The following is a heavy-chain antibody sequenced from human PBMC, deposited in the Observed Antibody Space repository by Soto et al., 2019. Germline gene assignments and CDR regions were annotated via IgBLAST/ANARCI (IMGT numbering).Heavy chain of an antibody. CDR2: ISNSGGTT. V-gene: IGHV3-23*01. D-gene: IGHD6-19*01. Sequence: EVQLLESGGDLVQPGGSLRLSCAASGFTFSNYAMSWVRQAPGKGLEWVSAISNSGGTTYYADSVKGRFTISRDNSKDTLHLQMNSLSAEDTAVYYCAKTPRQWLVYFDYWGQGTLVTVSS. CDR1: GFTFSNYA. CDR3: AKTPRQWLVYFDY. J-gene: IGHJ4*02.